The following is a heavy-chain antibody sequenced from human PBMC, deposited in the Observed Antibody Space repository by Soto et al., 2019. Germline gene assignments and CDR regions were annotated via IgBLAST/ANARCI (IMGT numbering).Heavy chain of an antibody. CDR3: ARGGGSYYDSSGYYSDHWYFDR. CDR1: GGSISSGGYY. CDR2: IYYSGST. Sequence: SETLSLTCTVSGGSISSGGYYWSWIRQHPGKGLEWIGYIYYSGSTYYNPSLKSRVTISVDTSKNQFSLKLSSVTAADTAVYYCARGGGSYYDSSGYYSDHWYFDRWGRGTLVTVS. D-gene: IGHD3-22*01. V-gene: IGHV4-31*03. J-gene: IGHJ2*01.